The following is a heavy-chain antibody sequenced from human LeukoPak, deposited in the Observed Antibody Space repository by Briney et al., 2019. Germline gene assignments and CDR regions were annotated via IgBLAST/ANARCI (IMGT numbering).Heavy chain of an antibody. CDR2: IYYSGST. CDR1: GGSISSGDYY. Sequence: SQTLSLTCTVSGGSISSGDYYWSWIRQPPGKGLEWIGYIYYSGSTYYNPSLKSRVTISVDTSKTQFSLKLSSVTAADTAVYYCARLYYYDSSGYTALYYFDYWGQGTLVTVSS. V-gene: IGHV4-30-4*01. J-gene: IGHJ4*02. D-gene: IGHD3-22*01. CDR3: ARLYYYDSSGYTALYYFDY.